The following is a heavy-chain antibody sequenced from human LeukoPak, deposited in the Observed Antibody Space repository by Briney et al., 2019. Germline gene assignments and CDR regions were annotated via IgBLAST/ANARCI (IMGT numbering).Heavy chain of an antibody. V-gene: IGHV3-9*01. CDR1: GFTFDDYA. Sequence: GESLRLSCAASGFTFDDYAMHWVRQAPGKGLEWVSGISWNSGSVGYADSVKGRFTISRDNAKNSLYLQMNSLRAEDTAVYYCATIAAAGSYWGQGTLVTVSS. CDR2: ISWNSGSV. D-gene: IGHD6-13*01. CDR3: ATIAAAGSY. J-gene: IGHJ4*02.